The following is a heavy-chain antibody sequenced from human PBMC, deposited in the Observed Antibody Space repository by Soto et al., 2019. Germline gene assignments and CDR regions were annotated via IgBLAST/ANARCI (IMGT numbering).Heavy chain of an antibody. V-gene: IGHV2-5*02. J-gene: IGHJ4*02. D-gene: IGHD6-13*01. CDR1: GFSFSTSGVG. CDR3: AHSPQTSSQWGYGY. Sequence: SGPALVNPTQTLTLTCTFSGFSFSTSGVGVGWIRQPPGKALEWLALIYLDDDKLYSPFLKSMLTITKDTSKNQVVLTMTNMDPVDTATYYCAHSPQTSSQWGYGYWAQGTLVPVSS. CDR2: IYLDDDK.